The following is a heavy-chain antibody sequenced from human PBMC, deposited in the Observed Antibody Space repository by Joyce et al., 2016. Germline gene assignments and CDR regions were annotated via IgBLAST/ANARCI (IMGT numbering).Heavy chain of an antibody. V-gene: IGHV4-39*01. J-gene: IGHJ1*01. Sequence: QLQLQESGPGLVKPSETLSLTCIVSGGSISSSNYYWGWIRQPPGKGLEWIGNIYYSGSSYYNPSLKSRVTISVDTSKNQFSLKLISGTAADTAVYYCARQSSGWYTHFQHWGQGTLVTVSS. CDR1: GGSISSSNYY. CDR2: IYYSGSS. CDR3: ARQSSGWYTHFQH. D-gene: IGHD6-19*01.